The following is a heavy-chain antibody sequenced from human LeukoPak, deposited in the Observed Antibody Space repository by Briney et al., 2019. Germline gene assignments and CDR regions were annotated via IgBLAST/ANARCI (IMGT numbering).Heavy chain of an antibody. Sequence: SQTLSLTCSVSGGSISNGGYYWSWIRQHPGKGLEWIGYIYDSGTTYYNPALQSRVTISVDTSDNQFSLKLRSLTAADTAVYYCARGGDRRGFDYRGQGTLVTVSP. CDR1: GGSISNGGYY. D-gene: IGHD1-14*01. CDR2: IYDSGTT. V-gene: IGHV4-31*03. J-gene: IGHJ4*02. CDR3: ARGGDRRGFDY.